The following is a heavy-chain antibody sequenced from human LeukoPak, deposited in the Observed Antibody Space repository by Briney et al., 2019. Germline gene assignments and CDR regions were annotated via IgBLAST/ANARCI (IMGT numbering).Heavy chain of an antibody. CDR1: GGPISSGGYS. V-gene: IGHV4-30-2*01. D-gene: IGHD2-8*01. CDR3: ARASLGYCTNGVCPTRVDP. CDR2: IYHSGST. J-gene: IGHJ5*02. Sequence: SETLSLTCAVSGGPISSGGYSWSWIRQPPGKGLEWIGYIYHSGSTYYNPSLKSRVTISVDRSKNQFSLKLSSVTAADTAVYYCARASLGYCTNGVCPTRVDPWGQGTLVTVSS.